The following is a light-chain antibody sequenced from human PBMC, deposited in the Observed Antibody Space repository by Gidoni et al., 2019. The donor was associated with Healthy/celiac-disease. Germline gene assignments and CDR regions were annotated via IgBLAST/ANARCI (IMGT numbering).Light chain of an antibody. CDR3: QQRSNWPPT. CDR1: QSVSSY. J-gene: IGKJ1*01. V-gene: IGKV3-11*01. Sequence: EIVLTQSPATLSLSPGERATLSCRASQSVSSYLAWNQQKPGQAPRLLIYDASNRATGIPARFSGSGSGTDFTLTISSLEPEDFAVYYCQQRSNWPPTCGQGTKVEIK. CDR2: DAS.